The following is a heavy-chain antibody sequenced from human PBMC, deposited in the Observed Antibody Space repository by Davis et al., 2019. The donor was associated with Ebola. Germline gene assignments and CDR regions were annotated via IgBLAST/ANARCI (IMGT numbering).Heavy chain of an antibody. Sequence: ASVKVSCKASGYTFTGYYMHWVRQAPGQGLEWMGWINPNSGGTNYAQKFQGRVTMTRDTSISTAYMELSRLRSDDTAVYYCARDGSHGPTVVTNTLRYWYFDLWGRGTLVTVSS. V-gene: IGHV1-2*02. D-gene: IGHD4-23*01. CDR3: ARDGSHGPTVVTNTLRYWYFDL. CDR1: GYTFTGYY. CDR2: INPNSGGT. J-gene: IGHJ2*01.